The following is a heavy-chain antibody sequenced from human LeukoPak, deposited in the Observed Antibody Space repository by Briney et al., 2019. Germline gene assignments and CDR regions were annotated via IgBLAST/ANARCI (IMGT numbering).Heavy chain of an antibody. V-gene: IGHV1-8*03. J-gene: IGHJ4*02. CDR1: GYTLTNFD. CDR2: MNPSTGNA. Sequence: ASVKVSCKASGYTLTNFDINWVRQATGQGLERMGWMNPSTGNAGYAQKFQDRVTITWDASITTAYMDLSSLRSEDTAVYYCARVGYSNSYDYWGQGTLVTVSS. D-gene: IGHD1-26*01. CDR3: ARVGYSNSYDY.